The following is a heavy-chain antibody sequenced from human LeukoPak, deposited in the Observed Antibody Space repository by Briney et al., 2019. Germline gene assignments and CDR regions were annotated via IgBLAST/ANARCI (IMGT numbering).Heavy chain of an antibody. Sequence: GGSLRLSCAASGFTFSSYSMNWVRQAPGKGLEWVSSISSSSSYIYYADSVKGRFTISRDNAKNSLYLQMNSLRAEDTAVYYCARGADYYDSSGYSIDAFDIWGQGTMVTVSS. D-gene: IGHD3-22*01. CDR3: ARGADYYDSSGYSIDAFDI. CDR1: GFTFSSYS. J-gene: IGHJ3*02. V-gene: IGHV3-21*01. CDR2: ISSSSSYI.